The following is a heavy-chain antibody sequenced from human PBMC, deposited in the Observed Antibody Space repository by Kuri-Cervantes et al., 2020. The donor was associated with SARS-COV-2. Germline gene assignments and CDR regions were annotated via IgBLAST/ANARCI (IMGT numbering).Heavy chain of an antibody. CDR1: GYSISSGYY. V-gene: IGHV4-38-2*01. CDR3: ARGGYYYGSGYSL. CDR2: IYYSGST. Sequence: SETLSLTCAVSGYSISSGYYWGWIRQPPGKGLEWIGSIYYSGSTYYNPSLKSRVTISVDTSKNQFSLKLSSVTAADTAVYYCARGGYYYGSGYSLWGQGTLVTVSS. J-gene: IGHJ4*02. D-gene: IGHD3-10*01.